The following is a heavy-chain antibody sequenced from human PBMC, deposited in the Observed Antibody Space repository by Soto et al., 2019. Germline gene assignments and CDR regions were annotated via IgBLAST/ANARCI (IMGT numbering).Heavy chain of an antibody. D-gene: IGHD3-16*01. CDR3: ARVAVWGSGWPRFDY. CDR1: GGSFSGYY. Sequence: KPSETLSLTCAVYGGSFSGYYWSWIRQPPGKGLEWIGEINHSGSTNYNPSLKSRVTISVDTSKNQFSLKLSSVTAADTAVYYCARVAVWGSGWPRFDYWGQGTLVTVSA. CDR2: INHSGST. V-gene: IGHV4-34*01. J-gene: IGHJ4*02.